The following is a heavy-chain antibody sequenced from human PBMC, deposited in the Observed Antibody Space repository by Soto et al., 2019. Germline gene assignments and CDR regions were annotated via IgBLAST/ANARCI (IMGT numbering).Heavy chain of an antibody. V-gene: IGHV4-59*01. CDR1: GGSISSYY. CDR2: IYYSGST. D-gene: IGHD2-15*01. Sequence: SETLSLTCTVSGGSISSYYWSWIRQPPGKGLEWIAYIYYSGSTNYNPSLKSRVTITRDTSASTAYMELSSLRSEDTAVYYCARSRFCSGSCFSSEFIYAFDIWGQGTMVTAS. J-gene: IGHJ3*02. CDR3: ARSRFCSGSCFSSEFIYAFDI.